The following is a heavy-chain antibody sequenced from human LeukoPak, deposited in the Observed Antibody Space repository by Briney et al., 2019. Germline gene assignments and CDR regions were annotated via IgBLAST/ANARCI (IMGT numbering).Heavy chain of an antibody. CDR3: ARDDGFRTVDY. V-gene: IGHV3-7*01. D-gene: IGHD1-1*01. J-gene: IGHJ4*02. CDR1: GFTFSSYW. Sequence: GGSLRLSCAASGFTFSSYWMSWVRQVPGKGLEWVANIKPDGSEKYFVDSVKGRFTISRGNAKNSLYLQMNSLRAEDTAVYYCARDDGFRTVDYWGQGTLVTVSS. CDR2: IKPDGSEK.